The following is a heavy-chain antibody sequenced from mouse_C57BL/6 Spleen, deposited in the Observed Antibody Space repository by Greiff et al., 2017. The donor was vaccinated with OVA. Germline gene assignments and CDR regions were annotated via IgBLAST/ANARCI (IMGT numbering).Heavy chain of an antibody. D-gene: IGHD2-3*01. J-gene: IGHJ1*03. Sequence: VQLKESGGGLVQPKGSLKLSCAASGFSFNTYAMNWVRQAPGKGLEWVARIRSKSNNYATYYADSVKDRFTISRDESESMLYLQMNNLKTEDTAMYYCVIQGGYYVDWYFDVWGTGTTVTVSS. V-gene: IGHV10-1*01. CDR3: VIQGGYYVDWYFDV. CDR1: GFSFNTYA. CDR2: IRSKSNNYAT.